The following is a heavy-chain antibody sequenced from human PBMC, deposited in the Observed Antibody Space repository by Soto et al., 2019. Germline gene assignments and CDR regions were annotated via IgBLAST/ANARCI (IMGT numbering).Heavy chain of an antibody. CDR3: ATRGYNYGHDY. V-gene: IGHV4-4*07. Sequence: QVQLQESGPGLVKPSETLSLICTVSGGSISSYYWSWIRQPTGKGLEWIGRIYTSGSTHYNPSLKSRVTMSVDTSKNQFSLKLSSVTAADTAVYYCATRGYNYGHDYWGQGTLVTVSS. CDR2: IYTSGST. CDR1: GGSISSYY. J-gene: IGHJ4*02. D-gene: IGHD5-18*01.